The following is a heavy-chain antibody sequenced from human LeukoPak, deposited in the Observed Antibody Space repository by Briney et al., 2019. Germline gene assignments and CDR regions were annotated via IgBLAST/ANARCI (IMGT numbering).Heavy chain of an antibody. Sequence: SVKVSCKASGGTFSSYAISWVRQAPGQGLEWMGGIIPIFGTANYAQKFQGRVTVTADESTSTAYMELSSLRSEDTAVYYCARGANWDDAFDIWGQGTMVTVSS. CDR2: IIPIFGTA. CDR3: ARGANWDDAFDI. V-gene: IGHV1-69*13. CDR1: GGTFSSYA. J-gene: IGHJ3*02. D-gene: IGHD4/OR15-4a*01.